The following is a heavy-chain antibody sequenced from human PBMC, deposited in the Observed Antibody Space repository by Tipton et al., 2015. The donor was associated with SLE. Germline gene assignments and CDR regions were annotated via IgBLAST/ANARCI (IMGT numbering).Heavy chain of an antibody. CDR3: ARGGKYVYPDLVIGF. CDR1: GFTFRSSA. Sequence: GSLRLSCTASGFTFRSSAMTWVRQAPGKGPEWVSIVYSAARTHHSDSVRGRFIISRDDSKNTLYLEMENLRPEDTAVYYCARGGKYVYPDLVIGFWGQGTLLTVSS. V-gene: IGHV3-23*03. J-gene: IGHJ4*02. D-gene: IGHD3-10*02. CDR2: VYSAART.